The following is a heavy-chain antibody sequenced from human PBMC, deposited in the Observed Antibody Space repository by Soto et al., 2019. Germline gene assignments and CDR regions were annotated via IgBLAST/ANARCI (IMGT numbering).Heavy chain of an antibody. V-gene: IGHV3-21*06. CDR3: ARESEDLTSNFDY. CDR1: GFTFTRYS. CDR2: INSTTNYI. Sequence: EVQLVESGGGLVKPGGSLRLSCAASGFTFTRYSMNLVRQAPGQALEWVSSINSTTNYIFHGDSMKGRFTISRDNAKNSLYLARNSLRAEDTAVYYCARESEDLTSNFDYWGQGTLVTVSS. J-gene: IGHJ4*02.